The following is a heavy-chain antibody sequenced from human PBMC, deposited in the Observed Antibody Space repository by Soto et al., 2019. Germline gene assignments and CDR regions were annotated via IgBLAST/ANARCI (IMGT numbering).Heavy chain of an antibody. CDR1: GFTFSSYS. D-gene: IGHD6-13*01. CDR2: ISGISNYI. V-gene: IGHV3-21*01. Sequence: PGGSLRLSCAASGFTFSSYSMNWVRQAPGKGLEWVSSISGISNYIYYADSVKGRFTIPRDNAKNSLCLQMNSLRAEDTAVYYCARDLCPVGTAAGTIPPDYWGQGSLVTVSS. CDR3: ARDLCPVGTAAGTIPPDY. J-gene: IGHJ4*02.